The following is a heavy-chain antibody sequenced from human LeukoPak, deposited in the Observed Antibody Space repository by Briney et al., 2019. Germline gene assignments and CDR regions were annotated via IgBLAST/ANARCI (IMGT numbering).Heavy chain of an antibody. D-gene: IGHD2-2*01. Sequence: SETLSLTCTVSGGSISSGSYYWSWIRQPAGKGLEWIGRIYTSGSTNYSPSLKSRVTISVDTSKNQFSLKLSSVTAADTAVHYCARAVPAALVSRWFDPWGQGTLVTVSS. CDR2: IYTSGST. V-gene: IGHV4-61*02. J-gene: IGHJ5*02. CDR3: ARAVPAALVSRWFDP. CDR1: GGSISSGSYY.